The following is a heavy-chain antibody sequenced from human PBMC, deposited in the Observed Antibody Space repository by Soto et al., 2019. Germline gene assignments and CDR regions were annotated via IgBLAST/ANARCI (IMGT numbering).Heavy chain of an antibody. Sequence: PWGSLRLSCAASGFTFSDYYMSWIRQAPWKGLEWVSYISSSGSTIYYADSVKGRFTISRDNAKNSLYLQMNSLRAEDTAVYYCARDRDSSSWRYYYYGMDVWGQGTTVTVSS. CDR2: ISSSGSTI. CDR1: GFTFSDYY. J-gene: IGHJ6*02. D-gene: IGHD6-13*01. CDR3: ARDRDSSSWRYYYYGMDV. V-gene: IGHV3-11*01.